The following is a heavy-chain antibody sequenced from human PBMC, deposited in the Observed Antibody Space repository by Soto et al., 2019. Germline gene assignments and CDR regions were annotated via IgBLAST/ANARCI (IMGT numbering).Heavy chain of an antibody. V-gene: IGHV4-61*08. Sequence: ETLSLTGSVSGECVTRHDCFWSWIRQPPGKGREWIGYMYYSGNTNYNPYLESRLSIVLDTSKNQFSLRLTSVTAADTAVYYCASLAYWSSVTCSSTSGFDYWGQGILVTVSS. CDR1: GECVTRHDCF. CDR3: ASLAYWSSVTCSSTSGFDY. D-gene: IGHD2-2*01. CDR2: MYYSGNT. J-gene: IGHJ4*02.